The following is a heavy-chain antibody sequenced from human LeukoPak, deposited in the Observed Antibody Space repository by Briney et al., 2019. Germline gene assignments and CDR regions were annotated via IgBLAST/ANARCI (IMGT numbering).Heavy chain of an antibody. D-gene: IGHD2-2*01. CDR2: IRYDGSNK. Sequence: GGSLRLSCAASGFTFSSYGMHWVRQAPGKGLEWVAFIRYDGSNKYYAESVKGRFTISRDNSKNTLYLQMNSLRAEDTAVYYCARASSVVVPAASAFDIWGQGTMVTVSS. J-gene: IGHJ3*02. V-gene: IGHV3-30*02. CDR1: GFTFSSYG. CDR3: ARASSVVVPAASAFDI.